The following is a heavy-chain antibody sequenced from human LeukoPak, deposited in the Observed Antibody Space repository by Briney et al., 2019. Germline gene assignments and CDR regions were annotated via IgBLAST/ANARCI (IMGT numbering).Heavy chain of an antibody. CDR3: AIERGMDV. CDR1: GFTFSSYW. CDR2: IKEDGSEK. V-gene: IGHV3-7*03. J-gene: IGHJ6*04. Sequence: GGSLRLSCAASGFTFSSYWMTWVRQAPGKGLEWVANIKEDGSEKYYVDSVKGRFTISRDNAKSPLYLQMNSLRAEDTAVYYCAIERGMDVWGKGTTVTVSS.